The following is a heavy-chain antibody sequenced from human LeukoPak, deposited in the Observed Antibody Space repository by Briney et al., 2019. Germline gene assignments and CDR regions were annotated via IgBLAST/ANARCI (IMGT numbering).Heavy chain of an antibody. CDR1: GFTFSSIS. J-gene: IGHJ4*02. CDR2: ISPDGETT. Sequence: GGSLRLSCEASGFTFSSISMNWVRQAPGKGLEWVSSISPDGETTYHADSVKGRFTTSRDNAKSSLYLQMNSLRAEDTALYYCTRDLPVPSLVRGIIIYGLIDYWGQGTLVTVSS. CDR3: TRDLPVPSLVRGIIIYGLIDY. D-gene: IGHD3-10*01. V-gene: IGHV3-21*06.